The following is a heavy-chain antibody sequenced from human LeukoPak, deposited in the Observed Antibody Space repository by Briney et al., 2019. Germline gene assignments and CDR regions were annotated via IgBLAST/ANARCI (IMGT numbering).Heavy chain of an antibody. J-gene: IGHJ4*02. CDR2: IKRKTDGGTT. D-gene: IGHD1-14*01. V-gene: IGHV3-15*01. Sequence: GGSLRLSCAASGFTFDNAWMSWVRQAPGKGLEWVGRIKRKTDGGTTEYAAPVKGRFTISRDDSENTLYLQMNSLKTEDTAVYYCTTYKYYFDQWGQGTLVTLSS. CDR1: GFTFDNAW. CDR3: TTYKYYFDQ.